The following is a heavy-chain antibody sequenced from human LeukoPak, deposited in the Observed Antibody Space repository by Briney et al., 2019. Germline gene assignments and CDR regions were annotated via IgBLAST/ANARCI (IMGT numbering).Heavy chain of an antibody. D-gene: IGHD3-10*01. CDR1: GGSFSGYY. J-gene: IGHJ4*02. Sequence: SETLSLTCAVYGGSFSGYYWSWIRQPPGKGLEWIGEINHSGSTNYNPSLKSRVTISVGTSKNQFSLKLSSVTAADTAVYYCARLQVRGFHYFDYWGQGTLVTVSS. CDR2: INHSGST. CDR3: ARLQVRGFHYFDY. V-gene: IGHV4-34*01.